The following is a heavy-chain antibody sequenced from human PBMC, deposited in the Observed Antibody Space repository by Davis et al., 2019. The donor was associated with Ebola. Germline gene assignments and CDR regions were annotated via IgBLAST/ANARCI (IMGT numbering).Heavy chain of an antibody. D-gene: IGHD1-26*01. Sequence: GESLKNSRAAPGFTLSSYAMSWVRQAPGKGLEWVPAISGSGGSTYYADSVKGRFTISRDNSKNTLYLQMNSLRAEDTAVYYCGKDRGGSYPFDYWGQGTLVTVSS. CDR2: ISGSGGST. V-gene: IGHV3-23*01. J-gene: IGHJ4*02. CDR1: GFTLSSYA. CDR3: GKDRGGSYPFDY.